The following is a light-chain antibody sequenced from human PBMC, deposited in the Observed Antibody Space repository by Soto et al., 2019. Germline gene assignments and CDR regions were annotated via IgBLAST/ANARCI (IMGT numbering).Light chain of an antibody. CDR1: SSDIGKYNL. J-gene: IGLJ1*01. Sequence: QSALTQPASVSGSPGQSITISCTGTSSDIGKYNLVSWYQHHPGKAPKLIISDVTQWPSGASNRFSGSKSGNTASLTIFGLQPADEAYYYCSSYAGSTTFYVFGTGTKLTVL. V-gene: IGLV2-23*02. CDR2: DVT. CDR3: SSYAGSTTFYV.